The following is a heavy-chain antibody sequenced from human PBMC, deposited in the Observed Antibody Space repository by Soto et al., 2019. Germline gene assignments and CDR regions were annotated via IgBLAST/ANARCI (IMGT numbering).Heavy chain of an antibody. V-gene: IGHV4-4*02. CDR3: ARNEIAAAGGNNWFDP. J-gene: IGHJ5*02. CDR1: GGSISSSNW. Sequence: SETLSLTCAVSGGSISSSNWWSWVRQPPGKGLEWIGEIYHSGSTNYNPSLKSRVTISVDKSKNQFSLKLSSVTAADTAVYYCARNEIAAAGGNNWFDPWGQGTLVTVSS. D-gene: IGHD6-13*01. CDR2: IYHSGST.